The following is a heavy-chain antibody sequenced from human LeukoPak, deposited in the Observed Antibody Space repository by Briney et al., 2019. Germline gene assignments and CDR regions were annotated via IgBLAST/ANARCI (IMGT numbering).Heavy chain of an antibody. Sequence: ASVKVSCKASGGTFSSYAISWVRQAPGQGLEWMGGIIPIFGTANCAQKFQGRVTITADESTSTAYMELSSLRSEDTAVYYCARFVDWFGELLGDWGQGTLVTVSS. V-gene: IGHV1-69*13. J-gene: IGHJ4*02. CDR3: ARFVDWFGELLGD. D-gene: IGHD3-10*01. CDR1: GGTFSSYA. CDR2: IIPIFGTA.